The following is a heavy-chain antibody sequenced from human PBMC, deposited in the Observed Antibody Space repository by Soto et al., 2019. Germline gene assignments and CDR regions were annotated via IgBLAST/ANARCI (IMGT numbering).Heavy chain of an antibody. V-gene: IGHV1-69*06. CDR1: GGTFSSYA. Sequence: QVQLVQSGAEVKKPGSSVKVSCKASGGTFSSYAISWVRQAPGQGLEWMGGIIPIFGTANYAQKFQGRFTITADKAPSTAYMELSSLRAEDTAVYYCAHIVVVVAGTRANWFDPWGQGTLVTVSS. J-gene: IGHJ5*02. D-gene: IGHD2-15*01. CDR3: AHIVVVVAGTRANWFDP. CDR2: IIPIFGTA.